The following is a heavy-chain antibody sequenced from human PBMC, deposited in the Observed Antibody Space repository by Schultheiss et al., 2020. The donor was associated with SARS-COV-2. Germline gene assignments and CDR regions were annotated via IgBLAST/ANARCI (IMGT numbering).Heavy chain of an antibody. CDR2: IKEDGSDK. Sequence: GGSLRLSCAASGFTFSSYAMHWVRQAPGKGLEWVANIKEDGSDKYYADSVKGRFTISRDNAKNSLYLQMNSLRAEDTAVYYCTTDGVYDYGWGSYQPVNDYWGQGTLVTVSS. CDR1: GFTFSSYA. D-gene: IGHD3-16*02. J-gene: IGHJ4*02. V-gene: IGHV3-7*03. CDR3: TTDGVYDYGWGSYQPVNDY.